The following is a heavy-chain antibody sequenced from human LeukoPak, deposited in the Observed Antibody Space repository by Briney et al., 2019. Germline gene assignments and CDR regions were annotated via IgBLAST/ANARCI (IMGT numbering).Heavy chain of an antibody. V-gene: IGHV1-69*04. CDR1: GGTFSSYA. CDR3: AKDGGVKGDANYYYYGMDV. J-gene: IGHJ6*02. D-gene: IGHD2-8*02. Sequence: SVKVSCKASGGTFSSYAISWVRQAPGQGLEWMGRIIPILGIANYAQKFQGRVTITADKSTGTAYMELSSLRSEDTAVYYCAKDGGVKGDANYYYYGMDVWGQGTTVTVSS. CDR2: IIPILGIA.